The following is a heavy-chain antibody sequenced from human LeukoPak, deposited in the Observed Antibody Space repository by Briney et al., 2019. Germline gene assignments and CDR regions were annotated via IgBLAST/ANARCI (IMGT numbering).Heavy chain of an antibody. J-gene: IGHJ4*02. D-gene: IGHD6-13*01. CDR2: ISSGSGSI. Sequence: GGSLRLSCAASGFTFSSFRMIWVRQAPGKGLEWLSYISSGSGSIYYADSVKGRFTISRDNAKNSLYLQMNSLRAEDTAVYYCARKRESSSSWYGGLAYWGQGTLVTVSS. CDR1: GFTFSSFR. CDR3: ARKRESSSSWYGGLAY. V-gene: IGHV3-48*01.